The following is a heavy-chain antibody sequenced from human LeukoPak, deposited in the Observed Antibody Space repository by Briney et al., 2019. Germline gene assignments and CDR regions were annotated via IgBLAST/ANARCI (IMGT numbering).Heavy chain of an antibody. CDR3: ARDQGSPWYSSGWYGFDY. CDR2: IYPRDGST. V-gene: IGHV1-46*01. Sequence: GASVKVSCKASGYTFTSYGISWVRQAPGQGLEWMGMIYPRDGSTSYAQKFQGRVTVTRDTSTSTVHMELSGLRSEDTAVYYCARDQGSPWYSSGWYGFDYWGQGTLVTVSS. J-gene: IGHJ4*02. D-gene: IGHD6-19*01. CDR1: GYTFTSYG.